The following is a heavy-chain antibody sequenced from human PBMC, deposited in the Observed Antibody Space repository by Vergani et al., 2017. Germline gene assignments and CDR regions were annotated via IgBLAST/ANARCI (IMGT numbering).Heavy chain of an antibody. CDR3: VGEDCSSTSCYGLDF. CDR2: IPRSSSPI. Sequence: EVQLVESGGGLIQPGGSLRLSCVASGFTFSVYNMNWVRQAPGKGLEWLSYIPRSSSPIYYADSVKGRFTISRDNAKYSLYLQMKSLRAEDTAVYYCVGEDCSSTSCYGLDFWGQGTLVTVSS. D-gene: IGHD2-2*01. V-gene: IGHV3-48*01. CDR1: GFTFSVYN. J-gene: IGHJ4*02.